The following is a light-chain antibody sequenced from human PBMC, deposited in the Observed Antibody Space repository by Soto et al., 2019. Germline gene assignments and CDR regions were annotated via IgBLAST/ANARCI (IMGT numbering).Light chain of an antibody. Sequence: EIVLTQSPATLSLSPGERATLSCRASQSVGSNLAWYQQKPGQAPRLLIYDASYRTTGIPARLSGSGSGTDFTLTVSRLEPEDFVVYYCQQRSNSPWTFGQGTKVDIK. CDR1: QSVGSN. CDR3: QQRSNSPWT. CDR2: DAS. V-gene: IGKV3-11*01. J-gene: IGKJ1*01.